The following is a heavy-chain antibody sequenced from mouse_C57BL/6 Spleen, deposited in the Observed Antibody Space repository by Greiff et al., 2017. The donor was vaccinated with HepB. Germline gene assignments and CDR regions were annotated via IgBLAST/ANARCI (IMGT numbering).Heavy chain of an antibody. CDR1: GFSFNTYA. D-gene: IGHD2-3*01. J-gene: IGHJ2*01. CDR3: VREWLLRNFDY. V-gene: IGHV10-1*01. CDR2: IRSKSNNYAT. Sequence: EVQRVESGGGLVQPKGSLKLSCAASGFSFNTYAMNWVRQAPGKGLEWVARIRSKSNNYATYYADSVKDRFTISRDDSESMLYLQMNNLKTEDTAMYYCVREWLLRNFDYWGQGTTLTVSS.